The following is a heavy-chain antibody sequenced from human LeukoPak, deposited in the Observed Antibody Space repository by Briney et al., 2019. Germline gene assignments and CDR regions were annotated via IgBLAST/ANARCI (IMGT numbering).Heavy chain of an antibody. V-gene: IGHV1-2*02. D-gene: IGHD2-2*01. Sequence: PSVKVSCKASGYTFTVYYMHCVPEAPRQGLEWRGWINPNSGGTNYAQKFQGRVTMTRDTSISTAYIELSRLRSDDTAVYYCANEVLGYCSSTSCAPGYWGQGTLVTVSS. CDR2: INPNSGGT. J-gene: IGHJ4*02. CDR1: GYTFTVYY. CDR3: ANEVLGYCSSTSCAPGY.